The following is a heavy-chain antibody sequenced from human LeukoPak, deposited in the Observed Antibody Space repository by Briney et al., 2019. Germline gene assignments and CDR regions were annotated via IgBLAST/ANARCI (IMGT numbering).Heavy chain of an antibody. CDR3: ARVLFAIAAAGCFDY. D-gene: IGHD6-13*01. Sequence: PGGSLSLSCAASGFTFSSYSMNWVRQPPGKGLEWVSSISSSSSYIYYADSVKGRFTISRDNAKNSLYLQMNSLRAEDTAVYYCARVLFAIAAAGCFDYWGQGTLVTVSS. J-gene: IGHJ4*02. CDR2: ISSSSSYI. V-gene: IGHV3-21*01. CDR1: GFTFSSYS.